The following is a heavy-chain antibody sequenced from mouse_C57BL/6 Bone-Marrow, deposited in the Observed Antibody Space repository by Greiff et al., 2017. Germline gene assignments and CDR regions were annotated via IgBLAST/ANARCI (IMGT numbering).Heavy chain of an antibody. CDR2: IYPRSGNT. CDR3: AREGWDNYAMDY. Sequence: VKLVESGAELARPGASVKLSCKASGYTFTSYGLSWVKQRTGQGLEWIGEIYPRSGNTYYNEQFKGKATLTADKSSSTAYLELRSLTYEDSAVYFCAREGWDNYAMDYWGQGTSVTVSS. D-gene: IGHD3-3*01. J-gene: IGHJ4*01. CDR1: GYTFTSYG. V-gene: IGHV1-81*01.